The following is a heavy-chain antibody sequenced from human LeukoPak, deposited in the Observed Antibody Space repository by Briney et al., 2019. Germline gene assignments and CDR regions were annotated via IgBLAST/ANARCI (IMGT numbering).Heavy chain of an antibody. D-gene: IGHD6-19*01. CDR1: GFSFSNHY. J-gene: IGHJ4*02. V-gene: IGHV3-7*01. CDR3: TRVIVAVPVYFDYFDF. Sequence: AGGSLRLSCTASGFSFSNHYMRWIRQAPGKGLEWVANVNEDGSNKWHLGSVKGRFTVSRDNARNSLYPQMDSLRVEDTAVYYCTRVIVAVPVYFDYFDFWGQGVLVTVSS. CDR2: VNEDGSNK.